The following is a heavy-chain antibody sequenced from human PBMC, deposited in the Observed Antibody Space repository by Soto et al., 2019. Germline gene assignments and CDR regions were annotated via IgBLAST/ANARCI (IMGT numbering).Heavy chain of an antibody. J-gene: IGHJ4*02. D-gene: IGHD3-22*01. CDR3: ARDYYDSSGRPTIDY. Sequence: SETLSLTCAVYGGSFSGYDWSWIRQPPGKGLEWIGEINHSGSTNYNPSLKSRVTISVDTSKNQFSLKLSSVTAADTAVYYCARDYYDSSGRPTIDYWGQGTLVTVS. V-gene: IGHV4-34*01. CDR1: GGSFSGYD. CDR2: INHSGST.